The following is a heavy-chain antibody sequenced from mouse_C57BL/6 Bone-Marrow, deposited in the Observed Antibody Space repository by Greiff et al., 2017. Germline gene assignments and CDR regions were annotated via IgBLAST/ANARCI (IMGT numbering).Heavy chain of an antibody. D-gene: IGHD2-3*01. V-gene: IGHV1-81*01. CDR1: GYTFTSYG. Sequence: VMLVESGAELARPGASVKLSCTASGYTFTSYGISWVKQRPGQGLEWIGEIYPRSGNTYYNEKFKGKATLTADKSSSTAYMELRSLTSEDSAVXFCARSGWFFDYWGQGTTLTVSS. CDR2: IYPRSGNT. CDR3: ARSGWFFDY. J-gene: IGHJ2*01.